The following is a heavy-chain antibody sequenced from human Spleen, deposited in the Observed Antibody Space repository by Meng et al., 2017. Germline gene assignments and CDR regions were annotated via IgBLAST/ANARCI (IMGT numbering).Heavy chain of an antibody. V-gene: IGHV1-69*06. CDR3: ARDNFDSSGYYYAGFDY. D-gene: IGHD3-22*01. Sequence: SVKVSCKASGGTFSSYAISWVRQAPGQGLDWMGGIIPMFDSANYAQKFQGRVTITADTSTSTAYMELSSLRSEDTAVYFCARDNFDSSGYYYAGFDYWGQGTLVTVSS. CDR2: IIPMFDSA. CDR1: GGTFSSYA. J-gene: IGHJ4*02.